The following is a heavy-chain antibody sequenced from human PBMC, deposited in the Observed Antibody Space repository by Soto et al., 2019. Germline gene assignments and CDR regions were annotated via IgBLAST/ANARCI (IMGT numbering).Heavy chain of an antibody. V-gene: IGHV3-33*01. Sequence: QVQLVESGGGVVQPGRSLRLSCAASGFTFSSYGMHWVRQAPGKGLEWVAVIWYDGRNKYYADSVKGRFTISRYNSKNTLDLQMNSLRAEDTAVYYCARYPVVSSGWVRGMDVWGQGTKVTVSS. D-gene: IGHD6-19*01. CDR2: IWYDGRNK. CDR3: ARYPVVSSGWVRGMDV. CDR1: GFTFSSYG. J-gene: IGHJ6*02.